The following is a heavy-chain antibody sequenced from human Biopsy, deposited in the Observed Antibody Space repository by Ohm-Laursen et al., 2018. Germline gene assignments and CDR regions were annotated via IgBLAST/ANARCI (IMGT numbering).Heavy chain of an antibody. D-gene: IGHD2-15*01. J-gene: IGHJ4*02. CDR2: ISGNSDII. CDR3: ALAAAHAVTHFDY. V-gene: IGHV3-23*01. CDR1: GFTFSSYA. Sequence: SLRLSCAASGFTFSSYAMNWFRQAPGKGLEWVATISGNSDIIYDTDSVKGRFTISRDNSKNTLYLQMTSLRADDTAVYYCALAAAHAVTHFDYWGQGTLVTVSS.